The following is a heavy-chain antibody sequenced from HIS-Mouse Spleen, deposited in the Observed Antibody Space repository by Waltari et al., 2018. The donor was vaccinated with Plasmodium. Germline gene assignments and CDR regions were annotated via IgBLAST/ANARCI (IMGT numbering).Heavy chain of an antibody. D-gene: IGHD6-13*01. CDR2: IYYIGST. CDR1: GGSISSGGYY. V-gene: IGHV4-31*03. Sequence: QVQLQESGPGLVKPSQTLSLTCTVSGGSISSGGYYWSWIRQNQGKGLELIGYIYYIGSTYYIPSLKIRVTIAVDTSKYQFSLKLSSVTAADTAVYYCARSIAATVTFYFDYWGQGTLVTVSS. J-gene: IGHJ4*02. CDR3: ARSIAATVTFYFDY.